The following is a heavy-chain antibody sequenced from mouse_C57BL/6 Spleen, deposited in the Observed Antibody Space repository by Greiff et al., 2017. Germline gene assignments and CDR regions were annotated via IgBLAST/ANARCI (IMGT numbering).Heavy chain of an antibody. CDR3: ARSVNWGGWFAY. CDR1: GFTFTSYW. D-gene: IGHD4-1*01. CDR2: IDPNSGGT. V-gene: IGHV1-72*01. J-gene: IGHJ3*01. Sequence: QVQLQQPGAELVKPGASVKLSCKASGFTFTSYWMHWVKQRPGRGLEWIGRIDPNSGGTKYNEKFKSKATLTVDKPASTAYMQLSILTSEDSAVDYGARSVNWGGWFAYWGQGTLVTVSA.